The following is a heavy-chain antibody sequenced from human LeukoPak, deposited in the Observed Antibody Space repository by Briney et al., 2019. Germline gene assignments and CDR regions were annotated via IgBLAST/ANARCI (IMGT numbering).Heavy chain of an antibody. D-gene: IGHD6-19*01. CDR3: AREPVAGNQAYFDY. CDR2: IYYSGST. CDR1: GGSISSYY. J-gene: IGHJ4*02. V-gene: IGHV4-59*01. Sequence: PSGTLSLTCTVSGGSISSYYWSWIRQPPGKGLEWIGYIYYSGSTNYNPSLKSRVTISVDTSKTPFSLKLSSVTAADTAVYYCAREPVAGNQAYFDYWGQGTLVTVSS.